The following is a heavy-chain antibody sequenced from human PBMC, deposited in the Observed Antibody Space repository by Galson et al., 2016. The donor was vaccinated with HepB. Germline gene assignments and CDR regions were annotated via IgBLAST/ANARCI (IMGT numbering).Heavy chain of an antibody. CDR3: ARLRRIVTTGSWSSPSYFDY. D-gene: IGHD1-26*01. V-gene: IGHV1-2*02. CDR2: IDPRSGDT. CDR1: GYILTGYY. J-gene: IGHJ4*02. Sequence: SVKVSCKASGYILTGYYVHWVRQAPGQGLEWMGWIDPRSGDTIYAENFQGRVTMTRDTSINTAYMELSRLRSADTAVYYCARLRRIVTTGSWSSPSYFDYWGQGTLVTVSS.